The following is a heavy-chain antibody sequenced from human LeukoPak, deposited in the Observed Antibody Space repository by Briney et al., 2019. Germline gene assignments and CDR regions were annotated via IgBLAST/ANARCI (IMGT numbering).Heavy chain of an antibody. CDR3: AKEIAAGGTPSFDY. J-gene: IGHJ4*02. V-gene: IGHV3-23*01. CDR2: ISDSGGI. CDR1: GFTFSGYA. Sequence: PGGSLRLSCAASGFTFSGYAMSWVRQAPGKGLEWVSGISDSGGIYYLESVKGRFTISRDNSKNMLHLEMNSLKVEDTAIYYCAKEIAAGGTPSFDYWGQGILVSVSS. D-gene: IGHD6-13*01.